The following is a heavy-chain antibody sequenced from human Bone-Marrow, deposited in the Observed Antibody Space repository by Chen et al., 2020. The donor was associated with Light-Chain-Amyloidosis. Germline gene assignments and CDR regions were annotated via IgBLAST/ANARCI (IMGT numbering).Heavy chain of an antibody. D-gene: IGHD5-12*01. CDR1: GYTFPNYW. J-gene: IGHJ4*02. CDR2: IYPDDSDA. Sequence: EVQLEQSGPEVKKPGDPLHISYKGSGYTFPNYWIGWVRQMPGKGLEWMGVIYPDDSDARYSPSFEGQVTISADKSITTAYLQWRSLKASDTAMYYCARRRDGYNFDYWGQGTLVTVSS. V-gene: IGHV5-51*01. CDR3: ARRRDGYNFDY.